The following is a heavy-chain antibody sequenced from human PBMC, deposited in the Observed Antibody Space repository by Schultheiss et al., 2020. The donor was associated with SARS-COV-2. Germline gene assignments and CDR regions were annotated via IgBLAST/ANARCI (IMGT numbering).Heavy chain of an antibody. CDR2: FYTAASM. J-gene: IGHJ4*02. CDR1: GFDVSIHS. Sequence: GGSLRLSCAASGFDVSIHSMSWVRQAPGKGLQWVSTFYTAASMSYADSVRGRFTISRDNSKSTLYLQMNSLRAEDTAVYYCARRSCTNGLCYFDYWGQGTLVTVSS. D-gene: IGHD2-8*01. V-gene: IGHV3-53*01. CDR3: ARRSCTNGLCYFDY.